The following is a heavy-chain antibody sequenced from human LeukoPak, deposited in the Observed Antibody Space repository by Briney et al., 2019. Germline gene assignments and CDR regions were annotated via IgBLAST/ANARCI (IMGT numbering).Heavy chain of an antibody. J-gene: IGHJ3*02. CDR2: ISGSGGST. Sequence: PGGSLRLSCAASGFTFSSYAMSWVRQAPGKGLEWVSAISGSGGSTYYADSVKGRFTISRDNAKNSLYLQMNSLRAEDTAVYYCARDPTTYYDFWSGYAFDIWGQGTMVTVSS. V-gene: IGHV3-23*01. CDR3: ARDPTTYYDFWSGYAFDI. D-gene: IGHD3-3*01. CDR1: GFTFSSYA.